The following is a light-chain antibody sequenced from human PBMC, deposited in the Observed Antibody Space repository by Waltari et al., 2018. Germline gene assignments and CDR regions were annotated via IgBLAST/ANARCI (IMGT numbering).Light chain of an antibody. V-gene: IGKV3-11*01. CDR2: DAA. J-gene: IGKJ4*01. CDR3: QQYGNSPLT. Sequence: EIVLTQSPATLSLSPGERATLSCRASQSVRTYLAWYQQKPGQAPRLLIYDAATRATAIPARFSGSGSGTDFTLTISSLEPEDFAVYYCQQYGNSPLTFGGGTKVEIK. CDR1: QSVRTY.